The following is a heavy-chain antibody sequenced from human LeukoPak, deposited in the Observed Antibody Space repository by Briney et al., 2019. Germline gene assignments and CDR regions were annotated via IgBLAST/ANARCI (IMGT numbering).Heavy chain of an antibody. J-gene: IGHJ3*02. V-gene: IGHV5-51*01. D-gene: IGHD1-14*01. Sequence: GESLKISCKGSGYSFATYWIAWVRQMPGKGLEWMGIIYPRDSDTRYSPSFQGQVTISADKSINTAYLRWSGLKASDTAVYYCARHVTTASAARGFDIWGQGTMVTVSS. CDR1: GYSFATYW. CDR2: IYPRDSDT. CDR3: ARHVTTASAARGFDI.